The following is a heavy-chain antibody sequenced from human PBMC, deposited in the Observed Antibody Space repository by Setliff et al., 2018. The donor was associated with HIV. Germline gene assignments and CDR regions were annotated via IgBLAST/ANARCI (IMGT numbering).Heavy chain of an antibody. D-gene: IGHD6-13*01. Sequence: PGGSLRLSCAASGFIFSTNWMSWVRQAPGKGPEWVANINQDGSDKYYVPSVKGRFTISRDNAKNSLYLQMNSLRAEDTAIYYCARGGASSLPLDYWGHGTLVTVS. V-gene: IGHV3-7*01. CDR1: GFIFSTNW. CDR2: INQDGSDK. CDR3: ARGGASSLPLDY. J-gene: IGHJ4*01.